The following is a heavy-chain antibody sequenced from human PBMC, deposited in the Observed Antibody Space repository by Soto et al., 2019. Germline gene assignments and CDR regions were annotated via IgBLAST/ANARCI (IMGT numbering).Heavy chain of an antibody. CDR2: ISYDGSNK. D-gene: IGHD2-15*01. Sequence: QVQLVESGGGVVQPGRSLRLSCAASGFTFSSYGMHWVRQAPGKGLEWVAVISYDGSNKYYADSVKGRFTISRDNSKNTLYLQKNSLRGEDTGVYYCERNGVVAAAMSGMDVWGQGTTVTVSS. CDR3: ERNGVVAAAMSGMDV. CDR1: GFTFSSYG. V-gene: IGHV3-30*03. J-gene: IGHJ6*02.